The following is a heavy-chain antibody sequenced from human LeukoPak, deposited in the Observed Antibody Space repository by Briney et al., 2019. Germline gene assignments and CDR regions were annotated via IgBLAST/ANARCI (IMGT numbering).Heavy chain of an antibody. CDR2: IYYSGST. D-gene: IGHD3-10*01. CDR1: GGSISSSSYY. V-gene: IGHV4-39*07. Sequence: SETLSLTCTVSGGSISSSSYYWGWIRQPPGKGLEWIGSIYYSGSTYYNPSLKSQVTISVDTSKNQFSLKLSSVTAADTAVYYCARDRLTMVRGGINGFDPWGQGTLVTVSS. J-gene: IGHJ5*02. CDR3: ARDRLTMVRGGINGFDP.